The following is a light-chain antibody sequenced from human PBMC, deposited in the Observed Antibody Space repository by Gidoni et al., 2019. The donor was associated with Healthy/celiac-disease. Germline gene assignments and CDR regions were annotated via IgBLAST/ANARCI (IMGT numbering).Light chain of an antibody. Sequence: QSALTQPASVSGSPGQSITISCTGTSSDVGGYNYVSWYQQHPGTAPKRMIYEVSNRPSGVSNRFSGSKSGNTASLTISGLQAEDEADYYCSSYTSSSYVVFGGGTKLTVL. CDR2: EVS. CDR1: SSDVGGYNY. CDR3: SSYTSSSYVV. J-gene: IGLJ2*01. V-gene: IGLV2-14*01.